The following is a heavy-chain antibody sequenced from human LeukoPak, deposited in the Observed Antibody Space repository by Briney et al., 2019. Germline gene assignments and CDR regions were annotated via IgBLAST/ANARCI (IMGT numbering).Heavy chain of an antibody. V-gene: IGHV4-4*02. Sequence: SETLSLTCDVSGGSMSSSNWWSSVRQPPGKGLEWIGEIYHSGSTNYNPSLKSRVTIQVDKSKNQFSQKLSSVTAADTALYYCARVGSSYGYSGYFDYWGQGTLVTV. J-gene: IGHJ4*02. CDR1: GGSMSSSNW. CDR2: IYHSGST. D-gene: IGHD5-18*01. CDR3: ARVGSSYGYSGYFDY.